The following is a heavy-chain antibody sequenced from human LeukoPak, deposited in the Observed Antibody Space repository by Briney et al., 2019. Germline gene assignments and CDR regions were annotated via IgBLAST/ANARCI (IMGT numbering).Heavy chain of an antibody. CDR2: INTNTGNP. CDR3: ARDFADPTQGAESLFDY. CDR1: GYTFTSYA. D-gene: IGHD1-26*01. Sequence: ASVKVSCKASGYTFTSYAMNWVRQAPGQRLEWMGWINTNTGNPTYAQGFTGRFVFSLDTSVSTAYLQISSLKAEDTAVYYCARDFADPTQGAESLFDYWGQGTLVTVSS. V-gene: IGHV7-4-1*02. J-gene: IGHJ4*02.